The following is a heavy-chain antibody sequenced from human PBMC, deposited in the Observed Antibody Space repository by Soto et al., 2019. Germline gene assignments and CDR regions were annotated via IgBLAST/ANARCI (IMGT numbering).Heavy chain of an antibody. D-gene: IGHD3-9*01. V-gene: IGHV3-74*01. CDR1: GFTFSGYW. CDR3: VILTGPSAYNNGMAV. J-gene: IGHJ6*04. CDR2: IKSEGSST. Sequence: GSLRLSCAASGFTFSGYWMHWVRQAPGKGLAWVSHIKSEGSSTTYADSVKGRFTISRDNAKNTMYLQMNSLRAEDTAVYYCVILTGPSAYNNGMAVGGKGTRVTVS.